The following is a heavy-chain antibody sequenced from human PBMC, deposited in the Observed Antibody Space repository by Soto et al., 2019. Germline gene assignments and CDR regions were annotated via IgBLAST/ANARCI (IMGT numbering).Heavy chain of an antibody. V-gene: IGHV1-69*13. J-gene: IGHJ4*02. CDR2: IIPIFGTA. Sequence: SVKVSCKASGGTFSSYAISWVRQAPGQGLEWMGGIIPIFGTANYAQKFQGRVTITADESTSTAYMELSSLRSEDTAVYYCARSEKTYYYDSSGYYPYYFDYWGQGTLVTVSS. CDR3: ARSEKTYYYDSSGYYPYYFDY. D-gene: IGHD3-22*01. CDR1: GGTFSSYA.